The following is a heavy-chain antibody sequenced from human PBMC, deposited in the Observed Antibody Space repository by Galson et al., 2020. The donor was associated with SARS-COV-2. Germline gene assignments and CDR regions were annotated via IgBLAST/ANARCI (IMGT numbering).Heavy chain of an antibody. CDR3: AKDIVATITWGDFDY. CDR1: GFTFSSYG. J-gene: IGHJ4*02. Sequence: GESLKISCAASGFTFSSYGMHWVRQAPGKGLEWVAVISYDGSNKYYADSVKGRFTISRDNSKNTLYLQMNSLRAEDTAVYYCAKDIVATITWGDFDYWGQGTLVTVFS. V-gene: IGHV3-30*18. CDR2: ISYDGSNK. D-gene: IGHD5-12*01.